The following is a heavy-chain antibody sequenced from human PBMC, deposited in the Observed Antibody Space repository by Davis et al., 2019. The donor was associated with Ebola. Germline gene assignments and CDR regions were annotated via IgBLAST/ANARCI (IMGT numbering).Heavy chain of an antibody. CDR3: AKGVTVPDV. Sequence: GGPLRPSCAAPGFTFSSYAMSWVRQAPGKGLEWVSAISGSGGSTYYADSVKGRFTISRDNAKNSLYLQMNNLRAEDTAVYYCAKGVTVPDVWGKGTTVTVSS. CDR1: GFTFSSYA. CDR2: ISGSGGST. D-gene: IGHD2-21*02. V-gene: IGHV3-23*01. J-gene: IGHJ6*04.